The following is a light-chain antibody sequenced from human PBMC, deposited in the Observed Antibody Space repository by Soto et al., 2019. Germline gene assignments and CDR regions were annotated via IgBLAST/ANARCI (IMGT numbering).Light chain of an antibody. V-gene: IGLV2-8*01. CDR2: EVT. Sequence: QSVLTQPPSASGSPGQSVTISCTGTNSDVGGYNYVSWYQQHPGEAPKLMIYEVTKRPSGVPDRFSGSKSGSTASLTVSGLQAEDEADYYCSSYGGNNNLLFGGGTKVTVL. J-gene: IGLJ2*01. CDR1: NSDVGGYNY. CDR3: SSYGGNNNLL.